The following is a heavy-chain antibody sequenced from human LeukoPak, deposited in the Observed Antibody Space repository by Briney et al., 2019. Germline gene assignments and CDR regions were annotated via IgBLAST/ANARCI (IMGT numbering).Heavy chain of an antibody. Sequence: PSETLSLTCTVSGGSISSYYWSWIRQPPGKGLEWIGYIYYSESANYNPSLKSRVTISVDTSKNQFSLKLSSVTAADTAVYYCARHGLELSDFWSGYSTRYYYYYYMDVWDKGTTVTVSS. CDR3: ARHGLELSDFWSGYSTRYYYYYYMDV. V-gene: IGHV4-59*08. CDR2: IYYSESA. CDR1: GGSISSYY. D-gene: IGHD3-3*01. J-gene: IGHJ6*03.